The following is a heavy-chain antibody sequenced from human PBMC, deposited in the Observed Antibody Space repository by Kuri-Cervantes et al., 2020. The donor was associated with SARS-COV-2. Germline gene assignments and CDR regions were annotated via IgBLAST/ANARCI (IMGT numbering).Heavy chain of an antibody. CDR2: IRSKAYGGTT. CDR3: TTNDFWSGYYFGY. J-gene: IGHJ4*02. D-gene: IGHD3-3*01. Sequence: GESLKISCTASGFTFGDYAMSWVRQAPGKGLEWVGFIRSKAYGGTTEYAASVKGRFTISRDDSKSIAYLQMNSLKTEDTAVYYCTTNDFWSGYYFGYWGQGTLVTVSS. V-gene: IGHV3-49*04. CDR1: GFTFGDYA.